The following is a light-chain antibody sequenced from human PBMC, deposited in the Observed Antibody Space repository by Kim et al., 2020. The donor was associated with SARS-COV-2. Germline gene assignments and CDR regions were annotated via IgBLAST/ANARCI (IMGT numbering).Light chain of an antibody. CDR1: NMRSKN. V-gene: IGLV3-9*01. CDR3: QVWDSSTWV. J-gene: IGLJ3*02. Sequence: SVALGQTARITCGGNNMRSKNVHWYQQKPGQAPVLVIYRDSNRPSGIPERFSGSNSGNTATLTISRAQAGDEADYYCQVWDSSTWVFGGGTQLTVL. CDR2: RDS.